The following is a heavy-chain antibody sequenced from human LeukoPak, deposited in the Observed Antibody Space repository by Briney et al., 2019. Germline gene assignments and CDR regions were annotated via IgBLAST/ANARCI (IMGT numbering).Heavy chain of an antibody. CDR3: ARGFGYFGWGSSPYYFDY. J-gene: IGHJ4*02. V-gene: IGHV4-59*01. CDR2: IYYRGST. Sequence: SETLSLTCTVSGGSISSYYWSWIRQPPGKGLEWSGYIYYRGSTNYNPSLKSRVTISVDTFKNQFSLKLSSVTAADTAVYYCARGFGYFGWGSSPYYFDYWGQGTLVTVSS. D-gene: IGHD3-9*01. CDR1: GGSISSYY.